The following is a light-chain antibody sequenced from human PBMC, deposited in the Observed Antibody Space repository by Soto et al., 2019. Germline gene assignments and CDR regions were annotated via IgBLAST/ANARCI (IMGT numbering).Light chain of an antibody. CDR2: GAS. V-gene: IGKV3-20*01. Sequence: EIVLTQSPGTLSLSPGERATLSCRASQSVSSSYLAWYQQKPGQAPRLFIYGASYRATGIPDRFSGSGSGTDFTLSISRLEPEDFAVYYCQQYGSSYTFGQGTKLEIK. CDR3: QQYGSSYT. J-gene: IGKJ2*01. CDR1: QSVSSSY.